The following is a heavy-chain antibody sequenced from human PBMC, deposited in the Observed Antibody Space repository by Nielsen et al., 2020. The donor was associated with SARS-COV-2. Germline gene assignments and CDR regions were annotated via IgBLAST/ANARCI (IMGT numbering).Heavy chain of an antibody. CDR2: VYLSGSP. Sequence: SETLSLTCTVSGSTLSSSYCSWTRHPQGKGLEWTGYVYLSGSPNYSPSLKSRLTISVDTSRNQFSLNLRSVTAADTAVYYCARSAAYYDFWSGYSLDSWGQGTLVTVSS. V-gene: IGHV4-59*08. CDR3: ARSAAYYDFWSGYSLDS. CDR1: GSTLSSSY. D-gene: IGHD3-3*01. J-gene: IGHJ4*02.